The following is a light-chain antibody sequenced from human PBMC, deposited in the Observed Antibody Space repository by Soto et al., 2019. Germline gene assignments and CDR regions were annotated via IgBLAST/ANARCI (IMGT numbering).Light chain of an antibody. Sequence: EIVLTQSPATLSLSPGERATLSCRASQSVSSYLAWYQQKPGQAPRLLIYDASNRATGIPARFSGSGSGTDFTLPISSLERVDFGDYSSPPGRNSTPSFGERTKAAI. V-gene: IGKV3-11*01. J-gene: IGKJ4*01. CDR3: PPGRNSTPS. CDR1: QSVSSY. CDR2: DAS.